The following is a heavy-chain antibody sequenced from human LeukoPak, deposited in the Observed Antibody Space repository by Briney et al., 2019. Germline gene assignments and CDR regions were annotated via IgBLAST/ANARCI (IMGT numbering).Heavy chain of an antibody. Sequence: NSSETLSLTCIVSGGSISSGGYYWSWIRQHPEKGLEWIGYIYYSGSTYYNPSLKSRLSISVDTSKDQFSLKLSSVTAADTAVYYCARAFTVTRSREGVLFDYWGQGTLVTVSS. J-gene: IGHJ4*02. V-gene: IGHV4-31*02. CDR3: ARAFTVTRSREGVLFDY. CDR2: IYYSGST. CDR1: GGSISSGGYY. D-gene: IGHD4-11*01.